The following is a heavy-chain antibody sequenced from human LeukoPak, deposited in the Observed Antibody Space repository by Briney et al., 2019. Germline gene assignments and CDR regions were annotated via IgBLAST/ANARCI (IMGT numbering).Heavy chain of an antibody. V-gene: IGHV3-74*01. CDR3: AKDAGYYYYMDV. Sequence: GGSLRLPCAASGFTFSTYWMHWVRQAPGKGLVWVSRINTDGSSTSYADSVKGRFSISRDNSKNTLYLQMNSLRVEDTAVYHCAKDAGYYYYMDVWGKGTTVTVSS. D-gene: IGHD6-13*01. CDR2: INTDGSST. J-gene: IGHJ6*03. CDR1: GFTFSTYW.